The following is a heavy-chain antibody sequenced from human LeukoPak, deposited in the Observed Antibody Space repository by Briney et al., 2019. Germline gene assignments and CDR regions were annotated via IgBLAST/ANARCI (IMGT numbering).Heavy chain of an antibody. Sequence: GGSLRLSCAASGFTFSSYAMSWVRQAPGKGLEWVSFISPSGDRTSNADSVEGRFTISRDNTRSTLYLQMNSLRAEDTGVYYCAIMHGYYDGSCFWVQWGQGTLVTVSS. D-gene: IGHD3-3*01. CDR1: GFTFSSYA. V-gene: IGHV3-23*01. J-gene: IGHJ4*02. CDR2: ISPSGDRT. CDR3: AIMHGYYDGSCFWVQ.